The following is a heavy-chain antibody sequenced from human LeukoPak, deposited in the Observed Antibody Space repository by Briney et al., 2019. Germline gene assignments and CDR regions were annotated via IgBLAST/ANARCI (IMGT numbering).Heavy chain of an antibody. Sequence: ASVKVSCKASGYTFTGYYMHWVRQAPGQGLEWMGWINPNSGGTNYAQKFQGRVTMTRDTSISTAYMELSRLRSDGTAVYYCAGRITMVRGVIIGLGYFDYWGQGTLVTVSS. CDR3: AGRITMVRGVIIGLGYFDY. V-gene: IGHV1-2*02. J-gene: IGHJ4*02. CDR2: INPNSGGT. CDR1: GYTFTGYY. D-gene: IGHD3-10*01.